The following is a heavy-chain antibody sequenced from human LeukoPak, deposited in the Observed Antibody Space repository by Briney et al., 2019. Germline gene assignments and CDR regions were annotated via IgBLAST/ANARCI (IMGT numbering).Heavy chain of an antibody. CDR2: IYYSGST. J-gene: IGHJ3*02. Sequence: SQTLSLTCTVSGGSISSYYWSWIRQPPGKGLEWIGYIYYSGSTNYNPSLKSRVTISVDTSKNQFSLKLTSVTAADTAVYYCARAVAAPGAFDIWGQGTMVTVSS. CDR3: ARAVAAPGAFDI. V-gene: IGHV4-59*01. CDR1: GGSISSYY. D-gene: IGHD6-19*01.